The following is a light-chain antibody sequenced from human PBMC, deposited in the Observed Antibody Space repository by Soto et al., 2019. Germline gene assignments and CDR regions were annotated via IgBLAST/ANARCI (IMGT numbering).Light chain of an antibody. CDR2: EVN. CDR3: SSYTTSTTHVI. Sequence: QSVLTQPASVSGSPGQSITISCTGTSSDVGGYNYVSWYQQHPGKAPKLIIFEVNYRPSGVSNRFSGSKSGNTASLTISGLQAEDEADYYCSSYTTSTTHVIFDGGTKVTVL. J-gene: IGLJ2*01. V-gene: IGLV2-14*01. CDR1: SSDVGGYNY.